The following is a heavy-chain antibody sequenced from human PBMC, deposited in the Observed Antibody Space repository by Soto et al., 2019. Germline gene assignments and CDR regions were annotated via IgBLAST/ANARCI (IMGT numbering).Heavy chain of an antibody. V-gene: IGHV4-39*01. D-gene: IGHD3-9*01. CDR3: ARLEGLATISYYFDY. CDR2: IYYRGNT. Sequence: QLQLQELGPGLVKPSETLSLTCSVSGDSINSDNYYWGWIRQPPGKGLEWIGSIYYRGNTYYNPSLKTRVTISLDKSKSQFSLKLNSVTAADSAVYFCARLEGLATISYYFDYWGQGTLVTVSS. CDR1: GDSINSDNYY. J-gene: IGHJ4*02.